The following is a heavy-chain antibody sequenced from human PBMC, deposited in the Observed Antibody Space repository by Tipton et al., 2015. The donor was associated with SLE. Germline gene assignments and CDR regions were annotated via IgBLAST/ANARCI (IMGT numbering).Heavy chain of an antibody. J-gene: IGHJ3*02. D-gene: IGHD1-20*01. CDR1: GGSISSYY. CDR3: ARDPYNWGWAFDI. V-gene: IGHV4-59*01. Sequence: TLSLTCTVSGGSISSYYWSWIRQPPGKGLEWIGYIYYSGSTNYNPSLKSRVTISVETSKNQFSLKLSSVTAADTAVYYCARDPYNWGWAFDIWGQGTMVTVSS. CDR2: IYYSGST.